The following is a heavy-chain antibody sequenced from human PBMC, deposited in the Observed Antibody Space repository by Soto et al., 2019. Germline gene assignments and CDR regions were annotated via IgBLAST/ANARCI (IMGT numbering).Heavy chain of an antibody. CDR1: GYTFTSYS. Sequence: AAVKVSCKASGYTFTSYSSIWVRQAPGQGLEGMGWLSTYNDNTHYAQNLHGRVTMTTDTSTSTDYMELRSLRSDDTAVYYCARFSLAGFRSSPNFEYWGQGTLVTVSS. V-gene: IGHV1-18*01. J-gene: IGHJ4*02. CDR2: LSTYNDNT. D-gene: IGHD6-6*01. CDR3: ARFSLAGFRSSPNFEY.